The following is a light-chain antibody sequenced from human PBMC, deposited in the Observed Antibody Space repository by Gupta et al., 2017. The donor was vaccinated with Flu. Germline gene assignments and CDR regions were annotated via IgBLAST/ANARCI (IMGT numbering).Light chain of an antibody. CDR1: PGSVSTNYH. CDR2: NTD. V-gene: IGLV8-61*01. CDR3: VLYMGSGIYWV. J-gene: IGLJ3*02. Sequence: QIVVTQEPSFSVSPGGTVPLPCRLCPGSVSTNYHPGWYQQTPGQAPRTLIYNTDIRSSGVPDRFSGSILGNKAALTITGAQADDESDYYCVLYMGSGIYWVFGGGTKLTVL.